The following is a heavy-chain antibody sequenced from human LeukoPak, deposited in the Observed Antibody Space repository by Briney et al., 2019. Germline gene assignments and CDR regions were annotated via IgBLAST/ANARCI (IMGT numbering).Heavy chain of an antibody. CDR3: ASGREGYNPSDF. V-gene: IGHV1-18*01. Sequence: GASVKVSCKASGYNFLSYGVSWVRQAPGQGLEWMAWISGYNGNTNYEQKYQGRVTLATDTSTSTVYMELRSLRSDDTAVYYCASGREGYNPSDFWGQGTLVTVSS. D-gene: IGHD5-24*01. J-gene: IGHJ4*02. CDR2: ISGYNGNT. CDR1: GYNFLSYG.